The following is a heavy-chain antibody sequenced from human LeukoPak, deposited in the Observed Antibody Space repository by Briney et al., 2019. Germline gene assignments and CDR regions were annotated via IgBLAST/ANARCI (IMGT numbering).Heavy chain of an antibody. D-gene: IGHD4-17*01. J-gene: IGHJ4*02. CDR1: GFTLSTNW. CDR2: SRNRVNSYIT. Sequence: PGGSLRFSCAASGFTLSTNWMSWVRQAPGKGLEWIGRSRNRVNSYITEYAASVKGRFTISRDDSKNSLYLQMNSLKSEDTAVYFCARGSDYGRNSFDYWGQGTLVTVSS. V-gene: IGHV3-72*01. CDR3: ARGSDYGRNSFDY.